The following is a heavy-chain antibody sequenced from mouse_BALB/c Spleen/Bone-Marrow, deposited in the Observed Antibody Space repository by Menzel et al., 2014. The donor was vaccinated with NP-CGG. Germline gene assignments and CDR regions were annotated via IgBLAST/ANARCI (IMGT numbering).Heavy chain of an antibody. V-gene: IGHV1-31*01. J-gene: IGHJ1*01. Sequence: EVQLQQSGPELVKPGASVKISCKASGYSFTGYYMHWVKQSHGNSLDWIGYIYPYNGVSSYNRKFKGKATLTVDKSSSTAYMELRSLTSDDSAVYYCKSRGEYFDVWGAGTTVTVSS. CDR3: KSRGEYFDV. CDR2: IYPYNGVS. CDR1: GYSFTGYY.